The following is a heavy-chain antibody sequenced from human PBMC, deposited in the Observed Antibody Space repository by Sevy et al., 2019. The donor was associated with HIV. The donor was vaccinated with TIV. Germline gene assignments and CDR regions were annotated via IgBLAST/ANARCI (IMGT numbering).Heavy chain of an antibody. CDR2: IHSDDTT. J-gene: IGHJ4*02. D-gene: IGHD2-21*02. CDR1: GFTVNSDY. V-gene: IGHV3-66*01. Sequence: GGSLRLSCAASGFTVNSDYMTWVHQAPGKGLEGVSVIHSDDTTYHADSVKDRFTISRDNFKNTLYLHMSSLRAEDTAVYYCAKAGRGCCGGDCYPHDYWGQGTLVTVSS. CDR3: AKAGRGCCGGDCYPHDY.